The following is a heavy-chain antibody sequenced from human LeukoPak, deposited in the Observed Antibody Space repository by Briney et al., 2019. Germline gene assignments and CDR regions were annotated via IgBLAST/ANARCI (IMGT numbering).Heavy chain of an antibody. CDR2: IIPIFGTA. CDR1: GGTFSSYA. CDR3: ARANYGSGSYAVHYYYMDV. V-gene: IGHV1-69*01. Sequence: SVKVSCKASGGTFSSYAISWVRQAPGQGLEWMGGIIPIFGTANYAQKFQGRVTITADESTSTAYMELSSLRSEDTAVYYCARANYGSGSYAVHYYYMDVWGKGTTVTVSS. J-gene: IGHJ6*03. D-gene: IGHD3-10*01.